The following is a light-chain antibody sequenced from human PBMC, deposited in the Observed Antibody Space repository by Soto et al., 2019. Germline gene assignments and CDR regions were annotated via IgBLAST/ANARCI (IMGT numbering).Light chain of an antibody. CDR1: QSVGAT. J-gene: IGKJ5*01. Sequence: EIVFTHAPVTLSLSPVERANLSFIASQSVGATLAWYQQKPGQAPRILIYGASTRATGIPARFSGSGSGTEFALTISTLQSEDFAVYYCQQYDKWPPITVGQGTRLE. CDR2: GAS. CDR3: QQYDKWPPIT. V-gene: IGKV3-15*01.